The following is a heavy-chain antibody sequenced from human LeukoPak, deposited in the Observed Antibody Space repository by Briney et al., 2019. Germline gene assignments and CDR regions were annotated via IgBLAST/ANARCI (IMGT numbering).Heavy chain of an antibody. V-gene: IGHV4-59*08. CDR3: ARGLGYCSSTACYVIFDI. Sequence: PSETLSLTCTVSGGSISSYYWSWIRQPPGKGLEWIGYIYYSGSTNYNPSLKSRVTISVDTSKNQFSLKLSSVTAADTAVYFCARGLGYCSSTACYVIFDIWGQGTMVTVFS. CDR2: IYYSGST. D-gene: IGHD2-2*01. J-gene: IGHJ3*02. CDR1: GGSISSYY.